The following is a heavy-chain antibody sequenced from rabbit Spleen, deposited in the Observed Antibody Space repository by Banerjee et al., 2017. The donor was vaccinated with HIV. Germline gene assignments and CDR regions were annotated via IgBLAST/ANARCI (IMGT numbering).Heavy chain of an antibody. CDR3: ARDTSSSFSSYGMDL. J-gene: IGHJ6*01. Sequence: QQQLVESGGGLVKPGASLTLTCTASGFSLSYNNVMCWVRQAPGKGLEWIACINAVTGKAVYASWAKGRFTFSKTSSTTVTLQMTSLTAADTATYFCARDTSSSFSSYGMDLWGPGTLVTVS. CDR2: INAVTGKA. V-gene: IGHV1S45*01. D-gene: IGHD1-1*01. CDR1: GFSLSYNNV.